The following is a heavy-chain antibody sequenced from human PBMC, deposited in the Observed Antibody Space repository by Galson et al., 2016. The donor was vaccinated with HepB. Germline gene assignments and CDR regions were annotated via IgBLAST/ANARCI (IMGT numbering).Heavy chain of an antibody. V-gene: IGHV3-23*01. Sequence: SLRLSCAASGFTFSSYAMNWVRLAPGKGPEWVSAISGSATTTYYSDSVKGRFTISRDTFKSTLYLQMNSLRAEDTAVYYCAKDRGVVPDYDLDYWGQGTLVTVSS. CDR1: GFTFSSYA. J-gene: IGHJ4*02. CDR2: ISGSATTT. CDR3: AKDRGVVPDYDLDY. D-gene: IGHD4-17*01.